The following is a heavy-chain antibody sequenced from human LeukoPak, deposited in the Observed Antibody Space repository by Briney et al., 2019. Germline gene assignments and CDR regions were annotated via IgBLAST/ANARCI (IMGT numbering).Heavy chain of an antibody. CDR3: ARARLGYCSGGSCYRYVDTAMVSDY. Sequence: VASVKVSCKASGYTFTSYGISWVRQAPGQGLEWMGWISAYNGNTNYAQKLQGRVTMTTDTSTSTAYMELRSLRSDDTAVYYCARARLGYCSGGSCYRYVDTAMVSDYWGQGTLVTVSS. D-gene: IGHD2-15*01. V-gene: IGHV1-18*01. CDR1: GYTFTSYG. J-gene: IGHJ4*02. CDR2: ISAYNGNT.